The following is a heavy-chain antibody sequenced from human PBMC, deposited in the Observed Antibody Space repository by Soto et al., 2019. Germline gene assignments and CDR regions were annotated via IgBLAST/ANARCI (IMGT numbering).Heavy chain of an antibody. V-gene: IGHV1-18*01. CDR2: ISASKGNT. D-gene: IGHD5-18*01. CDR3: ARDLYRGYYYGPLDY. Sequence: QVQLVQSGAEVKKPGASVKVSCKASGYTFTSYDISWVRQAPGQGLEWMGWISASKGNTNYAQKLQDRVTLTTDTSTSTAYMELRSLRSDATAVYYCARDLYRGYYYGPLDYWGQGTLVTVSS. J-gene: IGHJ4*02. CDR1: GYTFTSYD.